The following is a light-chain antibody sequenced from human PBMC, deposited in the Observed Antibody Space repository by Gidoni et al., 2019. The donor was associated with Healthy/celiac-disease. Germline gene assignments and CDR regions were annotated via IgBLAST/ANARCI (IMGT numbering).Light chain of an antibody. CDR1: QSISSY. J-gene: IGKJ4*01. Sequence: DLQMTQSPSSLSASVGDRVTITCRASQSISSYLNWYQQKPGKAPKLLIYAASSLQSGVPSRFSGSGSGTDVTLTISSLQPEDFATYYCQQSYSTPLAFXGXTKVEIK. CDR3: QQSYSTPLA. CDR2: AAS. V-gene: IGKV1-39*01.